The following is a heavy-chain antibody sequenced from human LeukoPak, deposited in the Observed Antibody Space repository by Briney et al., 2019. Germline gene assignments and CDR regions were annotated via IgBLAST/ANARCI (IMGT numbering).Heavy chain of an antibody. V-gene: IGHV3-23*01. CDR2: ISGSGGST. D-gene: IGHD2-2*01. CDR1: GFTFSSYA. J-gene: IGHJ4*02. Sequence: GGSLRLSCAASGFTFSSYAMSWVRQAPGKGLEWVSAISGSGGSTYYADSVKGGFTISRDNSKNTLYLQMNSLRAEDTAVYYCAKDGGYCSSTSCSGGDFDYWGQGTLVTVSS. CDR3: AKDGGYCSSTSCSGGDFDY.